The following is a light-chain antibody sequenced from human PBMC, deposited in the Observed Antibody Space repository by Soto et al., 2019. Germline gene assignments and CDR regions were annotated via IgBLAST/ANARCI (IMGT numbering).Light chain of an antibody. CDR2: EVT. V-gene: IGLV2-8*01. CDR1: SSDVGAYNY. CDR3: TSRAGTNNFPYV. Sequence: QSALTQPPSASGSPGQSVTISCTGTSSDVGAYNYVSWYQHRPGKAPKLMIYEVTKRPSGVPDRFSGAKSGNTASLTVSGLQAEDEADYYCTSRAGTNNFPYVFGTGTKLTVL. J-gene: IGLJ1*01.